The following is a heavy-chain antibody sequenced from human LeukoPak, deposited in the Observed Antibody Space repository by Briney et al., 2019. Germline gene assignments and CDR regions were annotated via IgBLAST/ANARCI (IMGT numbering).Heavy chain of an antibody. CDR3: AKGNTANRNPNFDY. J-gene: IGHJ4*02. Sequence: PGGSLRLSCAASGFTFSTYGMNWVRQAPGKGLEWVSTISGSGDSTYYADSVKDRFTISRDSSRDTLYLQMNSLRAEDTAVYYCAKGNTANRNPNFDYWGQGTLVTVSS. D-gene: IGHD5-18*01. V-gene: IGHV3-23*01. CDR2: ISGSGDST. CDR1: GFTFSTYG.